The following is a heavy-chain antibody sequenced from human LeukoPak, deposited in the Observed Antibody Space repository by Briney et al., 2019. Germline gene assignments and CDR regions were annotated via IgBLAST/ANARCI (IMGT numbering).Heavy chain of an antibody. CDR2: INPKSGAA. V-gene: IGHV1-2*02. CDR3: ARGAEAETSPLDF. J-gene: IGHJ4*02. CDR1: GYIFSDYY. Sequence: ASVKVSCKGSGYIFSDYYMHWVRQAPGQGLEWLGWINPKSGAADYAQQFRGRVTMTRDTSINTDYMEMKRVTSDDTAVYYCARGAEAETSPLDFWRQGTLVIVS. D-gene: IGHD6-13*01.